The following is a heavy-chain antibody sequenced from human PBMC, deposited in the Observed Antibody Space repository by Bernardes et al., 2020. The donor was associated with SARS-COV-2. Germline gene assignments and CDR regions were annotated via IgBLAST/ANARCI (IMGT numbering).Heavy chain of an antibody. D-gene: IGHD5-12*01. V-gene: IGHV4-59*08. CDR1: GGSISSYY. Sequence: LYLTSTVSGGSISSYYWSWIRQPPGKGLAWIGYIYYSGSTNYNPSLKSRVTISVDTSKNQFSLKLSSVTAADTAVYYCARQRGVATIGGYYYYGMDVWGQGTTVTVSS. CDR2: IYYSGST. J-gene: IGHJ6*02. CDR3: ARQRGVATIGGYYYYGMDV.